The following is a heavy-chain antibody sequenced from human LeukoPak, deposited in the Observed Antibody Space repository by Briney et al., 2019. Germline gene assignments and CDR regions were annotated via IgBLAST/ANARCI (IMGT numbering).Heavy chain of an antibody. CDR3: ARPSSGYPYYYYYYMDV. Sequence: PGRSLRLACAASGFTFSSYCMRWVRQAPGKGLEWVSFIWYDGSNKYYADSVKTRFTISRDNSKNTLYLQMNSMSDEDTAVYYCARPSSGYPYYYYYYMDVWGKGTTVTVSS. CDR1: GFTFSSYC. CDR2: IWYDGSNK. D-gene: IGHD3-22*01. J-gene: IGHJ6*03. V-gene: IGHV3-33*01.